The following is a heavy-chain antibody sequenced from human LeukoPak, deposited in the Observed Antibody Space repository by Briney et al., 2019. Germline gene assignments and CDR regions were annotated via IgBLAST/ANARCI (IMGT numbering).Heavy chain of an antibody. J-gene: IGHJ5*02. Sequence: RGESLKISCKGSGYRFTSDWIGWVRQMPGKGLEWMGIIYPGDSDTRYSPSFQGQVTISADKSISTAYMEVSGLRSDDTAVYYCARVSSPLQYNWFDPWGQGTLITVSS. CDR2: IYPGDSDT. CDR3: ARVSSPLQYNWFDP. D-gene: IGHD1-14*01. CDR1: GYRFTSDW. V-gene: IGHV5-51*01.